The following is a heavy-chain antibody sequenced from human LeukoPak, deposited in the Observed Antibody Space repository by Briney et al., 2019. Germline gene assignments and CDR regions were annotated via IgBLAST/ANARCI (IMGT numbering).Heavy chain of an antibody. V-gene: IGHV4-34*01. CDR2: INHSGST. J-gene: IGHJ5*02. CDR3: ARGRGRAYYDYVWGFDP. Sequence: SETLSLTCAVYGGSFSGYYWSWIRQPPGKGLEWIGEINHSGSTNYNPSLKSRVTISVDTSKNQFSLKLSSVTAADTAVYYCARGRGRAYYDYVWGFDPWGQGTLVTVSS. CDR1: GGSFSGYY. D-gene: IGHD3-16*01.